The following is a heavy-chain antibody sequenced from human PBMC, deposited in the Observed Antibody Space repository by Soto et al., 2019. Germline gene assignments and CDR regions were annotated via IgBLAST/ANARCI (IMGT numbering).Heavy chain of an antibody. D-gene: IGHD4-4*01. V-gene: IGHV1-69*01. J-gene: IGHJ6*02. Sequence: QVQLVQSGAEVKKAGSSVKVSCKASGGTFSTYGIRWVRQAPGRGLECMGGIIPILGTANYAQKFQGRITITADERTRTAYRELSSLGSEDTAVYYCARDDSNYPGRFGMDVWGQGSTVTVSS. CDR3: ARDDSNYPGRFGMDV. CDR1: GGTFSTYG. CDR2: IIPILGTA.